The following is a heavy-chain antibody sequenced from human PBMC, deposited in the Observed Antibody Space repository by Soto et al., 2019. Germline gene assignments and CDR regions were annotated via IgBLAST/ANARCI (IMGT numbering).Heavy chain of an antibody. CDR1: GFTFSVKL. J-gene: IGHJ3*01. V-gene: IGHV1-3*01. CDR2: INPSNGNT. Sequence: QVQLVQSGAELKKPGASVNISCQASGFTFSVKLINWVLQGPGQGLEWMGWINPSNGNTKYSEPFQGRVTITRLSSASTAYVALSDLTSEDTAVYYCARDIARVGARADDGFDVWGQGTMVTVSS. CDR3: ARDIARVGARADDGFDV.